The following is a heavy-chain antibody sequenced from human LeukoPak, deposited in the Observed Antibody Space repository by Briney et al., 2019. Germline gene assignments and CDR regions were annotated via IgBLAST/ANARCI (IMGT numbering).Heavy chain of an antibody. V-gene: IGHV1-46*01. Sequence: GASVKVSCKASGYTFTSYYMHWVRQAPGQGLEWMGIINPSGGSTSYAQKFQGRVTMTRDTSTSTVYMELSSLRSEDTAVYHCARETVYSGSYTGGDYWGQGTLVTVSS. CDR2: INPSGGST. J-gene: IGHJ4*02. CDR1: GYTFTSYY. D-gene: IGHD1-26*01. CDR3: ARETVYSGSYTGGDY.